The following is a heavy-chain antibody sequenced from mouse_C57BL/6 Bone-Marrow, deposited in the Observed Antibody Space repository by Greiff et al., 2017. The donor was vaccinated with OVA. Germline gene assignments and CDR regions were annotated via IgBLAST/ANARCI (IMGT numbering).Heavy chain of an antibody. V-gene: IGHV1-26*01. CDR3: ARGIYYYGSSHYFDY. Sequence: EVQLQQSGPELVKPGASVKISCKASGYTFTDYYMNWVKQSHGKSLEWIGDINPNNGGTSYNQKFKGKATLTVDKSSSTAYMELRSLTSEDSAVYNCARGIYYYGSSHYFDYWGQGTTLTVSS. CDR2: INPNNGGT. CDR1: GYTFTDYY. D-gene: IGHD1-1*01. J-gene: IGHJ2*01.